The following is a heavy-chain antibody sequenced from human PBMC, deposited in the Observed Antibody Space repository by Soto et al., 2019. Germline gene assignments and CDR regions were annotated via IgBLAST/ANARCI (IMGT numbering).Heavy chain of an antibody. CDR1: GYTFTGYY. V-gene: IGHV1-2*02. D-gene: IGHD2-15*01. CDR2: INPNSGGT. J-gene: IGHJ6*01. CDR3: AREDARYCSGVRCSRGYYYYGMDV. Sequence: ASVKVSCKASGYTFTGYYMHWVRQAPGQGLEWMGWINPNSGGTNYAQKFQGRVTMTRDTSISTAYMELSRLRSDDTAVYYCAREDARYCSGVRCSRGYYYYGMDVSRQGTTVTAPQ.